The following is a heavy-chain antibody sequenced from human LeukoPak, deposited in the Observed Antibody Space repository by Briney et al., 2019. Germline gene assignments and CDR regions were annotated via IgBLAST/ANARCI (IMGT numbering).Heavy chain of an antibody. Sequence: PSETLSLTCTVSGGSISSYYWNWIRQPAGKGLEWIGRIYTSGSTNYNPSLKSRVTVSVDTSKNQFSLKLSSVTAADTAIYYCARAGTKPNYYYYYMDVWGKGTTVTVSS. CDR2: IYTSGST. J-gene: IGHJ6*03. D-gene: IGHD1-1*01. CDR1: GGSISSYY. V-gene: IGHV4-4*07. CDR3: ARAGTKPNYYYYYMDV.